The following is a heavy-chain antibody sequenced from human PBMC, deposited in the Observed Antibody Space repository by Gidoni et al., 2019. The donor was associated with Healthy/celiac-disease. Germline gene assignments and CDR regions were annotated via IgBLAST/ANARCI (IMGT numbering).Heavy chain of an antibody. J-gene: IGHJ4*02. CDR2: ISYDGSNK. Sequence: QVQLVESGGGVVQPGRSLRLSCAASGFTFSSYGMHWVRQAPGKGLEWVAVISYDGSNKYYADSVKGRFTISRDNSKNTLYLQMNSLRAEDTAVYYCAKGPSSSLIAVAGIFDYWGQGTLVTVSS. D-gene: IGHD6-19*01. CDR3: AKGPSSSLIAVAGIFDY. V-gene: IGHV3-30*18. CDR1: GFTFSSYG.